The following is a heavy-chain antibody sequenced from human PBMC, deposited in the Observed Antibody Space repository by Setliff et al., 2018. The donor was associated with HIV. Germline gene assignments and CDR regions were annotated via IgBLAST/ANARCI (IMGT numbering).Heavy chain of an antibody. V-gene: IGHV2-70*11. Sequence: GPTLVNPTQTLTLTCTFSGFSLSTSGMCVSWIRQPPGKALEWLARIDWDDDKYYSTSLKTRLTISKDTSKNQVVLTMTNMDPVDTATYYCARIRVAVAGSTYGMDVWGQGTTVTVSS. D-gene: IGHD6-19*01. CDR2: IDWDDDK. CDR3: ARIRVAVAGSTYGMDV. CDR1: GFSLSTSGMC. J-gene: IGHJ6*02.